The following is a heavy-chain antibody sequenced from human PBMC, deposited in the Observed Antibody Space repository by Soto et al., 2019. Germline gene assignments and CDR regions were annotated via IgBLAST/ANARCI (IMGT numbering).Heavy chain of an antibody. V-gene: IGHV4-4*07. CDR1: GGSISSYY. Sequence: NPSETLSLTCTVSGGSISSYYWSWIRQPAGKGLEWIGRIYTSGSTNYNPSLKSRVTMSVDTSKNQFSLKLSSVTAADTAVYYCAREVGATTRDYNNWFDPWGQGTLVTVS. CDR2: IYTSGST. CDR3: AREVGATTRDYNNWFDP. D-gene: IGHD1-26*01. J-gene: IGHJ5*02.